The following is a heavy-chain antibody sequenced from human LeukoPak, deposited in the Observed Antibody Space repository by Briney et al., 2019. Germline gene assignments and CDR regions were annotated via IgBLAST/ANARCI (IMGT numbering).Heavy chain of an antibody. V-gene: IGHV3-74*01. CDR3: ARDIRGLGSCFDY. CDR1: GFTFSVYW. J-gene: IGHJ4*02. CDR2: IDSSGHST. Sequence: GGSLRLSCAASGFTFSVYWMHWVRQVPGKGLVWVSRIDSSGHSTNYADSVKGRFTISRDNAKNTLHLQMNSLRAEDTALYCCARDIRGLGSCFDYWGQGTLVTVSS. D-gene: IGHD3-10*01.